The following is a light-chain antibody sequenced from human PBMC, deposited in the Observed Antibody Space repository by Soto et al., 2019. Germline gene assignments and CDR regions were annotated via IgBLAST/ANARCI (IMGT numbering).Light chain of an antibody. Sequence: EIVLTQSPGTLSLSPVERATLSCRASQSVSSSLAWYQQKPGQAPRLLISGASSRATGIPDRFSGGGSGTDFTLTISRLEPEDFALYYCQQYGSSPITFGQGTRLEIK. CDR2: GAS. CDR1: QSVSSS. V-gene: IGKV3-20*01. J-gene: IGKJ5*01. CDR3: QQYGSSPIT.